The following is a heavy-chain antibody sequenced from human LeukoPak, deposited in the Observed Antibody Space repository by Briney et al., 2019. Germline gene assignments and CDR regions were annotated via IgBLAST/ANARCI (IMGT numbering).Heavy chain of an antibody. V-gene: IGHV4-4*07. D-gene: IGHD5-24*01. J-gene: IGHJ4*02. CDR3: ASLDGGDGYNHFDY. CDR2: IHTSGST. Sequence: SETLSLTCTVSGGSISSFYWTWLRQPAGKGLEWIGRIHTSGSTNYNPSLKSRVTISVDTSKNQFSLKLSSVTAADTAVYYCASLDGGDGYNHFDYWGQGTLVTVSS. CDR1: GGSISSFY.